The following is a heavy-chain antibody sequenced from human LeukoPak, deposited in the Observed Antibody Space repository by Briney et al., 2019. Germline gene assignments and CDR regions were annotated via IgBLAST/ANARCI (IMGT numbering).Heavy chain of an antibody. CDR3: AKAPDLKGELSDY. D-gene: IGHD3-16*01. CDR1: GFTFRSDA. CDR2: ISGSGGST. Sequence: GGSLRLSCAASGFTFRSDAMSWVRQAPGKGLEWVSAISGSGGSTYYADSVKGRFTISRDNSKNTLYLQMNSLRAEDTAVYYCAKAPDLKGELSDYWGQEPWSPSPQ. V-gene: IGHV3-23*01. J-gene: IGHJ4*01.